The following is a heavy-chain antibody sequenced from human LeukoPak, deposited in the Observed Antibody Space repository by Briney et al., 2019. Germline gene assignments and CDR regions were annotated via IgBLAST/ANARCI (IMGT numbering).Heavy chain of an antibody. CDR2: INPNSGGT. J-gene: IGHJ3*02. V-gene: IGHV1-2*02. Sequence: ASVKVSCKASGYTFTSYYMHWVRQAPGQGLEWMGWINPNSGGTNYAQKFQARVTMARDTSISTAYMELSRLRSDDTAVYYCARDYDDAFDIWGQGTMVTASS. CDR3: ARDYDDAFDI. CDR1: GYTFTSYY. D-gene: IGHD5-12*01.